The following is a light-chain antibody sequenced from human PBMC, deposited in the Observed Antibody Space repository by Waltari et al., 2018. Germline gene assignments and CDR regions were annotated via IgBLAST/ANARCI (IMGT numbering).Light chain of an antibody. CDR2: DVS. V-gene: IGLV2-14*03. J-gene: IGLJ1*01. CDR3: SSYTTSSAPGV. CDR1: EHGRGAYDF. Sequence: QSALTHPASVSGSPGQSNTTSFSGTEHGRGAYDFGSWYQQHPGKAPHLIIYDVSNRPSGISNRFSASKSGNTASLTISGLQAEDEADYYCSSYTTSSAPGVFGTGTRVTVL.